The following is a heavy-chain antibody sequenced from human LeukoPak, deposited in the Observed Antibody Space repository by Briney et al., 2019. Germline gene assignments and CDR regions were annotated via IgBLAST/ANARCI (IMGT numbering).Heavy chain of an antibody. CDR1: ASTFSTYA. V-gene: IGHV1-3*03. CDR3: ARENYYRSGRFDRAYLDD. CDR2: ISTGNGNT. D-gene: IGHD6-19*01. Sequence: ASVKVSCKASASTFSTYAIHWVRQAPGQGLEWMGWISTGNGNTKYSQGFQDRITITRDTSASTVYMELRGLRSDDMAIYYCARENYYRSGRFDRAYLDDWSQGTLVTVSS. J-gene: IGHJ4*02.